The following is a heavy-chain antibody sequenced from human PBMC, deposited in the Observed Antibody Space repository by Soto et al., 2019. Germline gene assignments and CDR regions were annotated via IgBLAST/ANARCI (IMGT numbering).Heavy chain of an antibody. CDR1: GFNFNDYS. Sequence: VQLGEFGGGLVKPGGSLRLSCAASGFNFNDYSMNWVRQSPGKGLEWVSSISSGSSDIYYADSVRGRFTISRDNAMYLLYLQMNSLRAEDTAVYYCARGVSAIGLQEDFDCWGQGTLVTVSS. J-gene: IGHJ4*02. CDR2: ISSGSSDI. V-gene: IGHV3-21*02. CDR3: ARGVSAIGLQEDFDC.